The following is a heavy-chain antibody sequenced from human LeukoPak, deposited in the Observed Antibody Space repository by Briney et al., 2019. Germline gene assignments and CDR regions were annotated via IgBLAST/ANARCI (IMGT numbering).Heavy chain of an antibody. Sequence: GESLKISCKGSGYSFTSYWIGWVRQMPGKGLEWMEIIYPGDSDTRYSPSFQGQVTISADRSFVTAYLQWSSLKASDSAMYYCARREASTEYFDFWGQGTLVTVSS. D-gene: IGHD2-2*01. CDR1: GYSFTSYW. CDR2: IYPGDSDT. J-gene: IGHJ4*02. V-gene: IGHV5-51*01. CDR3: ARREASTEYFDF.